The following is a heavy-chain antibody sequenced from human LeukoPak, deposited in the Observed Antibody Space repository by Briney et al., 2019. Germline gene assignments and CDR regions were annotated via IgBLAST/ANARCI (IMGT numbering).Heavy chain of an antibody. V-gene: IGHV4-30-4*01. D-gene: IGHD3-3*01. CDR1: GGSISSGDYY. CDR3: ARDLRIWSGATYYFDY. Sequence: PSQTLSLTGTVSGGSISSGDYYWSWIRQPPGKGLEWIGYIYYSGGTYYNPSLKSRVTISVDTSKNQFSLKLSSVTAADTAVYYCARDLRIWSGATYYFDYWGQGTLVTVSS. CDR2: IYYSGGT. J-gene: IGHJ4*02.